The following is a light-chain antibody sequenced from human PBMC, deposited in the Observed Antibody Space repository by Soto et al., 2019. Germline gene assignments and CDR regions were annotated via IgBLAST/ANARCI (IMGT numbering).Light chain of an antibody. CDR1: QSISSW. J-gene: IGKJ4*02. V-gene: IGKV1-5*03. Sequence: DIQMTQSPSTLSASVGDRDTITCRASQSISSWLAWYQHKPGKAPNLLIYKASSLESGVPSRFSGSGSGTEFTLTVSSLQPDELATYYCQQYDSYHLTFGGGTKVEIK. CDR3: QQYDSYHLT. CDR2: KAS.